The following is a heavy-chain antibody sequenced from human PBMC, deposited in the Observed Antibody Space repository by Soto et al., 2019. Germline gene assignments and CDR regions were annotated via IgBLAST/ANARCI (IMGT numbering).Heavy chain of an antibody. D-gene: IGHD3-3*01. CDR2: INNDATYR. CDR3: GKGDTIFGVVDD. CDR1: GFTFSDYF. V-gene: IGHV3-11*06. Sequence: PGGSLRLSCAGSGFTFSDYFITWIRPAPGKGLEWISYINNDATYRKYADSVKGRFTVSRDNAKNSVFLQMNSLRPEDTALYYCGKGDTIFGVVDDWGPGTLVTVSS. J-gene: IGHJ4*02.